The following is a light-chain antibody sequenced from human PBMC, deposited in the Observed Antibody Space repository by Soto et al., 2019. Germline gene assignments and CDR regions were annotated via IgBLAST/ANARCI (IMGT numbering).Light chain of an antibody. CDR2: AAS. J-gene: IGKJ5*01. V-gene: IGKV1-39*01. CDR1: QGISTY. Sequence: DIQMTQSPSSLSASVGDRVTITCRASQGISTYLNWYLQKPGKAPKLVIYAASSLQSGVPSRFSGSGSGTDFTLTISGLLPEDFATYHCQQLNTLPFTFGQGTRLEIK. CDR3: QQLNTLPFT.